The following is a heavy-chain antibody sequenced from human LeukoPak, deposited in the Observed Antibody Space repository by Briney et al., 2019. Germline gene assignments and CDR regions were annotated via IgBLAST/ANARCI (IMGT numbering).Heavy chain of an antibody. Sequence: PGGSLRLSCAASGFTFSSYWMSWVRQAPGKGLEWVANIKQDGSEKYYVDSVKGRFTISRDNAKNSLYLQMNSLRAEDTAVYYCARAPGREEWFGELFSIGWFDPWGQGTLVTVSS. V-gene: IGHV3-7*03. CDR1: GFTFSSYW. J-gene: IGHJ5*02. CDR3: ARAPGREEWFGELFSIGWFDP. D-gene: IGHD3-10*01. CDR2: IKQDGSEK.